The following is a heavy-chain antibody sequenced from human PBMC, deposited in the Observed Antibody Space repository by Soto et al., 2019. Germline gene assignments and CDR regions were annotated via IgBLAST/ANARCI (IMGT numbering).Heavy chain of an antibody. CDR1: GGSFSGYY. Sequence: QVQLQQWGAGLLKPSETLSLTCAVYGGSFSGYYWSWIRQPPGKGLEWIGEINHSGSTNYNPSLKSRVTISVDTSKNQFSLKLGSVTAADTAVYYCARGKAVVVPAAMRGYFDYWGQGTLVTVSS. J-gene: IGHJ4*02. CDR2: INHSGST. V-gene: IGHV4-34*01. CDR3: ARGKAVVVPAAMRGYFDY. D-gene: IGHD2-2*01.